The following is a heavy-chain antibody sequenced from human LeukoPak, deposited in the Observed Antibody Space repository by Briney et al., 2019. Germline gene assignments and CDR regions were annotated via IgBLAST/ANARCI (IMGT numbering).Heavy chain of an antibody. J-gene: IGHJ5*02. CDR3: ARGITMVRGVENWFDP. CDR2: INHSGST. D-gene: IGHD3-10*01. CDR1: GGSFSGYY. Sequence: PSETLSPTCAVYGGSFSGYYWSWIRQPPGKGLEWIGEINHSGSTNYNPSLKSRVTISVDTSKNQFSLKLSSVTAADTAVYYCARGITMVRGVENWFDPWGQGTLVTVSS. V-gene: IGHV4-34*01.